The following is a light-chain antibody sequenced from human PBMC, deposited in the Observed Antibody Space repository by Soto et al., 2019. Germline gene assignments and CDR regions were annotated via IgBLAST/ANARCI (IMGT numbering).Light chain of an antibody. CDR1: QSVSSY. CDR2: GAS. Sequence: EIVMTQSPATLSVSPGARVTLSCRASQSVSSYLAWYQQKPGQAPRLLIYGASTGATGIPARFSGSGSGTEFILTISSLQSEDFEVYYCQQYSKWPLTFGAGTKVEIX. CDR3: QQYSKWPLT. V-gene: IGKV3-15*01. J-gene: IGKJ4*01.